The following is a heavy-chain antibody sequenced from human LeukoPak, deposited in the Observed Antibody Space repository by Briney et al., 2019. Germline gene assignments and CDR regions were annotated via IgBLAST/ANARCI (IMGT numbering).Heavy chain of an antibody. J-gene: IGHJ3*02. V-gene: IGHV1-24*01. D-gene: IGHD3-22*01. CDR2: FDPEDGET. Sequence: ASVKVSCKVSGYTLTELSMHWVRQAPGKGLEWMGGFDPEDGETIYAQKFQGRVTITADESTSTAYMELSSLRSEDTAVYYCARDYDSSGYYNDAFDIWGQGTMVTVSS. CDR1: GYTLTELS. CDR3: ARDYDSSGYYNDAFDI.